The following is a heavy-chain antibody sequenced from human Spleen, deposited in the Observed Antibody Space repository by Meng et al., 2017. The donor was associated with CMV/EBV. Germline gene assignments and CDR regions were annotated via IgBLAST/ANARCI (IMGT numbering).Heavy chain of an antibody. CDR1: GGAFSGYY. V-gene: IGHV4-34*01. D-gene: IGHD5-24*01. Sequence: QVQLKQWGAGLFSAAEALSLPCAVYGGAFSGYYWSWIRQHPGKGLEWIGEINHSGSTNYNPSLKSRVTISVDTSKNQFSLKLSSVTAADTAVYYCARSRDGYNFDYWGQGTLVTVSS. J-gene: IGHJ4*02. CDR2: INHSGST. CDR3: ARSRDGYNFDY.